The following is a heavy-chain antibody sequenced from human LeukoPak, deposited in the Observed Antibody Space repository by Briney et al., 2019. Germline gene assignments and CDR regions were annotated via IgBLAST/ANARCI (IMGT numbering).Heavy chain of an antibody. CDR1: GGSISSYY. CDR3: ARGRGYYGPYYFDY. D-gene: IGHD3-10*01. V-gene: IGHV4-59*01. Sequence: PSETLSLTCTVSGGSISSYYWSWIRQPPGKGLEWIGYIYYSGSTNYNPSLKSRVTISVDTSKNQFSLKLSSVTAADTAVYYCARGRGYYGPYYFDYWGQGTLVTVPS. J-gene: IGHJ4*02. CDR2: IYYSGST.